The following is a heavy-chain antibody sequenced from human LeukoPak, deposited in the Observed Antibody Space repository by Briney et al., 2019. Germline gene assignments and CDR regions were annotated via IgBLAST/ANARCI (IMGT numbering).Heavy chain of an antibody. CDR3: ARLTPFVSHSVAVLYFYYFGMDV. D-gene: IGHD6-19*01. V-gene: IGHV4-59*08. CDR1: GGSISGQY. J-gene: IGHJ6*02. Sequence: SETLSLTCTVSGGSISGQYWSLIRQPPGKGLEWIGYIYYTGITKYNPSLKSRVTISVDTSKNQFSLRLSSVTAADTAVYYCARLTPFVSHSVAVLYFYYFGMDVWGQGTTVTVSS. CDR2: IYYTGIT.